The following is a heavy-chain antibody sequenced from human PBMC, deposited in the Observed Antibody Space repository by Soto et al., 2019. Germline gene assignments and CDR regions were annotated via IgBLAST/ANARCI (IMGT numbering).Heavy chain of an antibody. J-gene: IGHJ4*02. CDR3: ARFVPDHCSSTSCPINLDY. Sequence: GESLKISCKGSGYSFTSYWISWVRQMPGKGLEWMGRIDPSDSYTNYSPSFQGHVTISADKSISTAYLQWSSLKASDTAMYYCARFVPDHCSSTSCPINLDYWGQGTLVT. CDR2: IDPSDSYT. D-gene: IGHD2-2*01. CDR1: GYSFTSYW. V-gene: IGHV5-10-1*01.